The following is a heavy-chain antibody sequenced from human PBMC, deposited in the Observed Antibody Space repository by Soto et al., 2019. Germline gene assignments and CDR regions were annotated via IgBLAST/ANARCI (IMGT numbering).Heavy chain of an antibody. J-gene: IGHJ5*02. CDR3: TRDASRDSSARGWFDP. Sequence: GGSLRLSCAASGFTFSSYSMNWVRQAPGKGLEWVSTISSNSAYIYYTDALRGRFTISRDNAKNSLHLQMNSLRAEDTAVYYCTRDASRDSSARGWFDPWGPGTLVTVSS. CDR1: GFTFSSYS. CDR2: ISSNSAYI. D-gene: IGHD6-13*01. V-gene: IGHV3-21*01.